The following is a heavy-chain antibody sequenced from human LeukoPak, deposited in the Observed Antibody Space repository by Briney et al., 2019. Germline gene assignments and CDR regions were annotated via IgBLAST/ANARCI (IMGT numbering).Heavy chain of an antibody. V-gene: IGHV3-23*01. CDR3: AKVGVRINSGDY. D-gene: IGHD3-10*01. J-gene: IGHJ4*02. Sequence: QSGGSLRLSCATSGLAVSTSVIYWFRQAPGKGLEWVSDIKDADAKPSYADSVKGRFTISRDNSKNTVYLGMNSLRAEDTALYYCAKVGVRINSGDYWGQGTLVTVSS. CDR1: GLAVSTSV. CDR2: IKDADAKP.